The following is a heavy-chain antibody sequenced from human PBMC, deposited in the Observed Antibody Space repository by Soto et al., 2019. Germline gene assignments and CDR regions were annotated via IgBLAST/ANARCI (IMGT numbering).Heavy chain of an antibody. CDR2: ISGSDDST. V-gene: IGHV3-23*01. CDR1: GFTFSSYA. D-gene: IGHD6-6*01. J-gene: IGHJ4*02. CDR3: AKRSSSSTFDY. Sequence: EVQLLESGGGLVQPGESLRLSCAASGFTFSSYAMSWVRQAPGKGLEWVSVISGSDDSTYYADSVKGRFTISRDNSKNTRYLQMNSLRAEDTAVYYGAKRSSSSTFDYWGQGTLVTVSS.